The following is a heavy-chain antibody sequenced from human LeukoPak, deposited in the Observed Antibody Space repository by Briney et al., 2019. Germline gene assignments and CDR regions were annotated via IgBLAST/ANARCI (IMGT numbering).Heavy chain of an antibody. CDR3: ARDLRYSSGWQPDYYYGMDV. J-gene: IGHJ6*02. CDR1: GFTFSDCY. Sequence: PGGSLRLSCAASGFTFSDCYMSWIRQAPGKGLEWVSYISSSGSTIYYADSVKGRFTISRDNAKNSLYLQMNSLRAEDTAVYYCARDLRYSSGWQPDYYYGMDVWGQGTTVTVSS. CDR2: ISSSGSTI. V-gene: IGHV3-11*01. D-gene: IGHD6-19*01.